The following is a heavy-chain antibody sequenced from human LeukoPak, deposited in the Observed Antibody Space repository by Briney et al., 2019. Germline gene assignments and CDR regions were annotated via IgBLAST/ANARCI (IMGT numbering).Heavy chain of an antibody. V-gene: IGHV4-39*07. CDR2: IYYTGTT. D-gene: IGHD2-15*01. Sequence: SETLSLTCTVSGGSISNTNYYWAWIRRPPGRGLVWIGSIYYTGTTFDNPSLKSRVTLSVDTSKNQFSLRLTSVTAADTAVYYCARVLTGYDAFDIWGQGTMVTVSS. CDR3: ARVLTGYDAFDI. J-gene: IGHJ3*02. CDR1: GGSISNTNYY.